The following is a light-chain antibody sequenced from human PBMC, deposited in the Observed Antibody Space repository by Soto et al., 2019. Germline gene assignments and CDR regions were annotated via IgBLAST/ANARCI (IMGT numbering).Light chain of an antibody. CDR3: LSADSSGTYEV. V-gene: IGLV3-16*01. J-gene: IGLJ3*02. CDR1: ALPKKY. Sequence: SYELTQPPSVSVSLGQMARITCSGEALPKKYAYWYQQKPGQFPVLVIYKDSERPSGIPERFSGSSSGTIVTLTISGVQAEDAADYYCLSADSSGTYEVFGGGTKLT. CDR2: KDS.